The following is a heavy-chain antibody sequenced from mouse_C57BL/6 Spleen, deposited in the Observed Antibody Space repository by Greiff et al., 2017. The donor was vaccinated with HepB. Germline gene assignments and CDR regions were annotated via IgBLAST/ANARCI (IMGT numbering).Heavy chain of an antibody. D-gene: IGHD1-1*01. J-gene: IGHJ4*01. Sequence: EVKLVESGAELVRPGASVKLSCTASGFNIKDDYMHWVKQRPEQGLEWIGWIDPENGDTEYASKFQGKATITADTSSNTAYLQLSRLTSEDTAVYYCTTSDLLRFYYAMDYWGQGTSVTVSS. CDR2: IDPENGDT. CDR3: TTSDLLRFYYAMDY. CDR1: GFNIKDDY. V-gene: IGHV14-4*01.